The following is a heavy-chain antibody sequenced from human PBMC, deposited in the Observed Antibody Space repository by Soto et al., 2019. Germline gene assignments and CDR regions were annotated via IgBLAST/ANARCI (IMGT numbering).Heavy chain of an antibody. Sequence: VQLEESGGGLVQPGGSLRLSCAASGFTVNSNNMVWVRQVPGRGLDWVAVVYSGGSTYYGDSVKGRFTISRDIAKNTRYLQMNNLRREDTAVYYGAKPRKLGREFDPWGQGTLVTVSS. CDR1: GFTVNSNN. CDR2: VYSGGST. V-gene: IGHV3-53*04. CDR3: AKPRKLGREFDP. J-gene: IGHJ5*02. D-gene: IGHD3-16*01.